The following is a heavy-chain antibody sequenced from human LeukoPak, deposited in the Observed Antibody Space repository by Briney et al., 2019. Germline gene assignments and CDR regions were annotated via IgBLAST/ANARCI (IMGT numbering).Heavy chain of an antibody. J-gene: IGHJ5*02. D-gene: IGHD2-21*02. CDR3: ARERLSYCGGDCP. V-gene: IGHV3-7*01. CDR1: GFNVSSNY. Sequence: PGGSLRLSCAASGFNVSSNYMSWVRQAPGKGLEWVANIKQDGSEKYYVDSVKGRFTISRDNAKNTVYLQMSSLRAEDTAIYYCARERLSYCGGDCPWGQGTLVTVSS. CDR2: IKQDGSEK.